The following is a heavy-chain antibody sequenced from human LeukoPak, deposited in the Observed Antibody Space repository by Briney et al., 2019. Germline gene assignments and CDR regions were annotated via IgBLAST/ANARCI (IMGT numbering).Heavy chain of an antibody. CDR3: ARDTQIFSAIKKFHYYGMDV. Sequence: SETLSLTFTVSGGSISRNSDYWGWIRQPPGKGLEWIGSVYYGGSTYYNPSLESRVTISVDTSKNQFSLNLNSVTVADTGVYYCARDTQIFSAIKKFHYYGMDVWAKGPRSPSP. D-gene: IGHD2-21*01. CDR2: VYYGGST. J-gene: IGHJ6*02. CDR1: GGSISRNSDY. V-gene: IGHV4-39*07.